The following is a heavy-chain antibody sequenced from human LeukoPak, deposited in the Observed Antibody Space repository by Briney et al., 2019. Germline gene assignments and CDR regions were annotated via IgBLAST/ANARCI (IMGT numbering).Heavy chain of an antibody. CDR2: ISNSDGNT. J-gene: IGHJ4*02. V-gene: IGHV3-23*01. Sequence: GGSLRLSCAASGFTFSNYAMSWVRQAPGKGLKWVSTISNSDGNTYYADSVKGRFTISRDNSKNTLYLQMNSLTAEDTATYYCAKATGTLDNWGQGILVTVSS. CDR1: GFTFSNYA. D-gene: IGHD1-1*01. CDR3: AKATGTLDN.